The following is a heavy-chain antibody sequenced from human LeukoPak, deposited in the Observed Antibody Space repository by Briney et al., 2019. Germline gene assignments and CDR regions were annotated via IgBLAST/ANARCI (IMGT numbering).Heavy chain of an antibody. CDR3: PRDLHGRYSYGYRH. Sequence: GRSLRLSCAASGLTFSSYAMDWVRQAPGKGLEWVAVISYDGSNQHKADSVRGRFTIPRDNSKNTLYLQMTSLRAEDTAVYQWPRDLHGRYSYGYRHWGQGTLVTVSS. CDR1: GLTFSSYA. V-gene: IGHV3-30*04. J-gene: IGHJ4*02. CDR2: ISYDGSNQ. D-gene: IGHD5-18*01.